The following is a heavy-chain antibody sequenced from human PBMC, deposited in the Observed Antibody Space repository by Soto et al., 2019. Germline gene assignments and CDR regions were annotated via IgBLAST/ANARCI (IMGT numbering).Heavy chain of an antibody. CDR3: ARDLRRWYFDL. CDR1: GVTFSSYS. Sequence: PGGSLKLSCAASGVTFSSYSMNWVRQAPGKGLEWVSYISSSSTIYYADSVKGRFTISRDNAKNSLYLQMNSLRDEDTAVYYCARDLRRWYFDLWGRGTLVTVSS. CDR2: ISSSSTI. J-gene: IGHJ2*01. V-gene: IGHV3-48*02.